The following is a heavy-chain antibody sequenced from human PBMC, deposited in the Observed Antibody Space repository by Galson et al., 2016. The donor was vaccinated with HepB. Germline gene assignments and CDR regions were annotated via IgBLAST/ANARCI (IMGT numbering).Heavy chain of an antibody. D-gene: IGHD3-10*01. CDR1: GASITTYY. Sequence: SETLSLTCTVSGASITTYYWSWIRQPPGKGLEWIGNIDYSGSTNYDPSFKSRVTISLDTSNNQFSLKLTSVTTADTAVYYCAKIGWGGDSWGPGALVAVSS. J-gene: IGHJ1*01. V-gene: IGHV4-59*01. CDR2: IDYSGST. CDR3: AKIGWGGDS.